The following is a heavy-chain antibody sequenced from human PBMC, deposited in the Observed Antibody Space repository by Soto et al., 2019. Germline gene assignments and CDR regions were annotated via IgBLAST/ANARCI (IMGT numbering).Heavy chain of an antibody. CDR1: GYIFTSYW. CDR2: IYPGDSDT. V-gene: IGHV5-51*01. J-gene: IGHJ4*02. CDR3: ARGTSDYDSSGYFFDY. Sequence: GESLKISCKGSGYIFTSYWIAWVRQMPGKGLEWMGIIYPGDSDTRYSPSFQGQVTISAAKSISTAYLQWSSLKASDTAMYYCARGTSDYDSSGYFFDYWGQGTLVTVSS. D-gene: IGHD3-22*01.